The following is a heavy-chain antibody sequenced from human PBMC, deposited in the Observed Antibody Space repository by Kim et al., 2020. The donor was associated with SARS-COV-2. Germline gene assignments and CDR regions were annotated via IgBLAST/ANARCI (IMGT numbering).Heavy chain of an antibody. CDR3: ARSRITGTELHY. CDR1: GYTFTSYY. V-gene: IGHV1-2*06. CDR2: INPNSGGT. Sequence: ASVKVSCKASGYTFTSYYMHWVRQAPGQGLEWMGRINPNSGGTNYAQKFQGRVTMTRDTSISTAYMELSRLRSDDTAVYYCARSRITGTELHYWGQGTLVTVSS. J-gene: IGHJ4*02. D-gene: IGHD1-20*01.